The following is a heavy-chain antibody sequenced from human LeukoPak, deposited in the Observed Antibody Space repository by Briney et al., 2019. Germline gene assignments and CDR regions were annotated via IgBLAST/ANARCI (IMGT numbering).Heavy chain of an antibody. CDR2: ISTTGRTI. V-gene: IGHV3-48*03. J-gene: IGHJ4*02. Sequence: GGSLRLSCAASGFAFSGYEMNWVRQAPGKGLEWISYISTTGRTIYYADSVKGRFTISRDNAKNSLYLQMNSLRAEDTAVYYCARTRIGSGWYFDYWGQGTLVTVSS. CDR3: ARTRIGSGWYFDY. D-gene: IGHD6-19*01. CDR1: GFAFSGYE.